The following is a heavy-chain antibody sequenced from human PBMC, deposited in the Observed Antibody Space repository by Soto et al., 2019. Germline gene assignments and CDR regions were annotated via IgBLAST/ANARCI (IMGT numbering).Heavy chain of an antibody. CDR2: ISYDGSNK. CDR3: ARDQWLVLGGDY. D-gene: IGHD6-19*01. J-gene: IGHJ4*02. Sequence: QVQLVESGGGVVQPGRSLRLSCAASGFTFSSYAMHWVRQAPGKGLEWVAVISYDGSNKYYADSVKGRFTISRDNSKNTLYLQMNSLRAEDTAVYYCARDQWLVLGGDYWGQGTLVTVSS. V-gene: IGHV3-30-3*01. CDR1: GFTFSSYA.